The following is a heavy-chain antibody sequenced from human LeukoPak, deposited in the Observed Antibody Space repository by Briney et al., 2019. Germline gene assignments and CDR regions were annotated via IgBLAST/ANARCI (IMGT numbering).Heavy chain of an antibody. CDR1: GGSFSGYY. D-gene: IGHD5-24*01. V-gene: IGHV4-34*01. Sequence: SETLSLTCAVYGGSFSGYYWSWIRQPPGKGLEWIGSIYYSGSTYYNPSLKSRVTISVDTSKNQFSLKLSSVTAADTAVYYCARHYFPHIRRDGYNDYWGQGTLVTVSS. J-gene: IGHJ4*02. CDR3: ARHYFPHIRRDGYNDY. CDR2: IYYSGST.